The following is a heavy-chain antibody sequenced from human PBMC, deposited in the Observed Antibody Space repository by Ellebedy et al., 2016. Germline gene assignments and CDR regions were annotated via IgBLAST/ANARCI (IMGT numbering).Heavy chain of an antibody. CDR3: ARIGYDTNSHPVDL. V-gene: IGHV3-74*01. J-gene: IGHJ5*02. D-gene: IGHD5-12*01. CDR1: GFTFSSYW. Sequence: GESLKISCAASGFTFSSYWMHWVRQAPGKGLVWVSRINSDGSSTNYADSVKGRFTISRDNSKSTLYLQMNGLRADDTAVYYCARIGYDTNSHPVDLWGQGTLVTVSS. CDR2: INSDGSST.